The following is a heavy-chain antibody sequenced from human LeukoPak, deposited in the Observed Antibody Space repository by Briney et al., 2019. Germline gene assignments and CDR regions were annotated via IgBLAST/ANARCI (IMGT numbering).Heavy chain of an antibody. V-gene: IGHV3-74*01. Sequence: GGSLRLSCAASRFTFSSYWMHWVRQAPGKGLVWVSRINSDGSSTSYADSVKGRFTISRDNAKNTLYLQMNSLRAEDTAVYYCARFSAVVAAAMNYYYYGMDVWGQGTTVTVSS. CDR2: INSDGSST. D-gene: IGHD2-2*01. CDR1: RFTFSSYW. CDR3: ARFSAVVAAAMNYYYYGMDV. J-gene: IGHJ6*02.